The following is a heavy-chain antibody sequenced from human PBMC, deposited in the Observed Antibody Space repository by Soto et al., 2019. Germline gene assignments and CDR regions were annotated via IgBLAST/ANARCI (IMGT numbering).Heavy chain of an antibody. Sequence: EVQLLESGGGLVQPGESLRLSCAASGFTFSSYAMSWVRQAPGKGLEWVSGITGSAYSTYYADSAKGRFTISRDNSKNTLYLQMNSLRAEDTAVYYCAKPINFAGGKYFDCWGQGTLVTVSS. V-gene: IGHV3-23*01. J-gene: IGHJ4*02. CDR2: ITGSAYST. CDR1: GFTFSSYA. CDR3: AKPINFAGGKYFDC. D-gene: IGHD3-16*01.